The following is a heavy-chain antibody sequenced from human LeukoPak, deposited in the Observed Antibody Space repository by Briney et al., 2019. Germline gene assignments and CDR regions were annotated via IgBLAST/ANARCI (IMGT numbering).Heavy chain of an antibody. CDR1: GGAISSGGYY. CDR3: ARDRTYYDILTGYHSQDYFDY. Sequence: SETLSLTCTVSGGAISSGGYYWTWIRQHPGKGLEWIGHVHNSGRTYYNPSLKSRVIISADTPKNQFSLKLSSVTAADTAVYYCARDRTYYDILTGYHSQDYFDYWGQGTLVTVSS. D-gene: IGHD3-9*01. V-gene: IGHV4-31*03. CDR2: VHNSGRT. J-gene: IGHJ4*02.